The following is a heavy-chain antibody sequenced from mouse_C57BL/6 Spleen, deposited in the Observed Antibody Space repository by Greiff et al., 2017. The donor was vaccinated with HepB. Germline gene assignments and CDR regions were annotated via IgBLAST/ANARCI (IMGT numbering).Heavy chain of an antibody. V-gene: IGHV1-54*01. CDR1: GYAFTNYL. CDR2: INPGSGGT. D-gene: IGHD1-2*01. J-gene: IGHJ3*01. Sequence: VQLQQSGAELVRPGTSVKVSCKASGYAFTNYLIEWVKQRPGQGLEWIGVINPGSGGTNYNEKFKGKATLTADKSSSTAYMQLSSLTSEDSAVYFCARSGYEGFVYGGQGTRVTVSA. CDR3: ARSGYEGFVY.